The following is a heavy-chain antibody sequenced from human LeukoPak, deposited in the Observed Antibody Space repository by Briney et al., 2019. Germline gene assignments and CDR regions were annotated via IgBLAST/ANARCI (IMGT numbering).Heavy chain of an antibody. Sequence: GESLKISCKGSGYSFTSYWIGWVRQMPGKGLEWMGIIDPDDSDTRYSPSFEGQVIISVDKSISTAYLQWSSLKASDTATYYCARHGHCTNGVCYSNYYYYMDVWGKGTTVTVSS. CDR1: GYSFTSYW. CDR3: ARHGHCTNGVCYSNYYYYMDV. D-gene: IGHD2-8*01. J-gene: IGHJ6*03. V-gene: IGHV5-51*01. CDR2: IDPDDSDT.